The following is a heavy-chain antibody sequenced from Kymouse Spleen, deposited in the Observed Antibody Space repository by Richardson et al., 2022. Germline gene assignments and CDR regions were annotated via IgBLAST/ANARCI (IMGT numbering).Heavy chain of an antibody. Sequence: QVQLVESGGGVVQPGRSLRLSCAASGFTFSSYGMHWVRQAPGKGLEWVAVISYDGSNKYYADSVKGRFTISRDNSKNTLYLQMNSLRAEDTAVYYCAKEGGSGWYKGYGMDVWGQGTTVTVSS. J-gene: IGHJ6*02. CDR3: AKEGGSGWYKGYGMDV. V-gene: IGHV3-30*18. CDR1: GFTFSSYG. CDR2: ISYDGSNK. D-gene: IGHD6-19*01.